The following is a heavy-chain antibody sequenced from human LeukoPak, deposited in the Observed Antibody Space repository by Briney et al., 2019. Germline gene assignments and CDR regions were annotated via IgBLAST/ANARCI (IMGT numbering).Heavy chain of an antibody. J-gene: IGHJ6*03. D-gene: IGHD3-10*01. Sequence: GASVKVSCKASGYTFTGYHMHWVRQAPGQGLEWMGRINPNSGGTNYAQKFQGRVTMTRDTSISTAYMELSRLRSDDTAVYYCARLGGSGPYYYMDVWGKGTTVTVSS. CDR2: INPNSGGT. CDR1: GYTFTGYH. V-gene: IGHV1-2*06. CDR3: ARLGGSGPYYYMDV.